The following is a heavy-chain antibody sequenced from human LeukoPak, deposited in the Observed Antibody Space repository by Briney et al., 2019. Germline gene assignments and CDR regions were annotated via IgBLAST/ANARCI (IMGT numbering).Heavy chain of an antibody. CDR1: GFTFSSHN. J-gene: IGHJ4*02. CDR2: VWYDGIKN. Sequence: GGSLRLSCAASGFTFSSHNMHWARQAPGKGLEWLAVVWYDGIKNVFADSVKGRFTLSRDNSNNTLFMQINSLRVEDTAVYYCAKDRSGTWSFDYWGQGTMVTVSS. D-gene: IGHD3-3*01. CDR3: AKDRSGTWSFDY. V-gene: IGHV3-30*02.